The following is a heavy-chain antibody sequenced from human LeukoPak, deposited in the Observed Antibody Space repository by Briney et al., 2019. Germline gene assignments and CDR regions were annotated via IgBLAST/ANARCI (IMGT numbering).Heavy chain of an antibody. J-gene: IGHJ4*02. Sequence: PSETLSLTCTVSGGSISSSSYYWGWIRQPPGKGLEWIGSIYYSGSTYYNPSLKSRVTISVDTSKIQFSLKLSSVTAADTAVYYCARSGHSSGYYYVAYWGQGTLVTVSS. CDR2: IYYSGST. CDR3: ARSGHSSGYYYVAY. CDR1: GGSISSSSYY. D-gene: IGHD3-22*01. V-gene: IGHV4-39*07.